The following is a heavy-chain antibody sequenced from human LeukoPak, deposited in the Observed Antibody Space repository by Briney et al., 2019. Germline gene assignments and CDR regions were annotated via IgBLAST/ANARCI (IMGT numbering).Heavy chain of an antibody. D-gene: IGHD2-15*01. Sequence: ASVKVSCKASGYTFTSYGISWVRQAPGQGLEWMGWISGYNGYTHYAHNLQGRVTMTTDTSTSTAYMELRSLRSDDTAVYYCARGMGRVVVVAATSYFDYWGQGTLVTVSS. J-gene: IGHJ4*02. CDR2: ISGYNGYT. CDR1: GYTFTSYG. CDR3: ARGMGRVVVVAATSYFDY. V-gene: IGHV1-18*01.